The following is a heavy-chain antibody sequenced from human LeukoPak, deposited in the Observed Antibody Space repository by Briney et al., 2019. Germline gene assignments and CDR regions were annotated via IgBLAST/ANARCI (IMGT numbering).Heavy chain of an antibody. Sequence: EPRSLPCPAPGAPFISYYWSWTRRPPGKGLEWIGRIYTSGSTNNTHSLNSRVTMSVVTSKTQFSLKLSSVTAADTAVYYCARDHCDILTGYYRGYYFDYWGQGTLVTVSS. J-gene: IGHJ4*02. CDR3: ARDHCDILTGYYRGYYFDY. CDR1: GAPFISYY. CDR2: IYTSGST. D-gene: IGHD3-9*01. V-gene: IGHV4-4*07.